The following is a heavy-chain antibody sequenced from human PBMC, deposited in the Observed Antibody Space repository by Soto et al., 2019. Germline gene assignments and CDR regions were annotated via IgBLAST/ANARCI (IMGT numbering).Heavy chain of an antibody. CDR1: GFTFSSYS. V-gene: IGHV3-48*02. CDR3: ARIMSMVESYWYGMDV. Sequence: PGGSLRLSCAASGFTFSSYSMNWVRQAPGKGLEWVSYISSSSSTIYYADSVKGRFTISRDNAKNSLYLQMNSLRDEDTAVYYCARIMSMVESYWYGMDVWGQGTTVTVSS. CDR2: ISSSSSTI. D-gene: IGHD3-10*01. J-gene: IGHJ6*02.